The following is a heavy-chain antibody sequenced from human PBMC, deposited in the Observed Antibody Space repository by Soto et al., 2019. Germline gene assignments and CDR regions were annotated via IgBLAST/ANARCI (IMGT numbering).Heavy chain of an antibody. CDR2: IYYSGST. J-gene: IGHJ6*02. CDR3: ARWSSSSLVYYYYGMDV. V-gene: IGHV4-39*01. Sequence: SETLSLTCTVSGGSISSSSYYWGWIRQPPGKGLEWIGSIYYSGSTYYNPSLKSRVTISVDTSKNQFSLKLSSVTAADTAVYYCARWSSSSLVYYYYGMDVWGQGTTVTVSS. CDR1: GGSISSSSYY. D-gene: IGHD6-6*01.